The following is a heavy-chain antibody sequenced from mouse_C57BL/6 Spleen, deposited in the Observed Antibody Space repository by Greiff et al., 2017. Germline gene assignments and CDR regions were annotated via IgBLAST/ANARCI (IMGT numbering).Heavy chain of an antibody. J-gene: IGHJ4*01. Sequence: VQLQQSGAELVKPGASVKISCKASGYAFSSYWMNWVKQRPGKGLEWIGQIYPGDGDTNYNGKFKGKATLTADKSSSTAYMQLSSLTSEDSAVYFCARFYYGSSPYAMDYWGQGTSVTVSS. D-gene: IGHD1-1*01. CDR1: GYAFSSYW. CDR3: ARFYYGSSPYAMDY. V-gene: IGHV1-80*01. CDR2: IYPGDGDT.